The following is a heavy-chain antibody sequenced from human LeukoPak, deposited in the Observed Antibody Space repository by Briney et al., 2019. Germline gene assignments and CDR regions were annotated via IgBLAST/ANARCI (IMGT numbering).Heavy chain of an antibody. CDR3: ARYFDRYDAFDI. Sequence: PGGSLRLSXAASGFTFSSYSMNWVRQAPGKGLEWVSSISSSSSYIYYADSVKGRFTISRDNAKNSLYLQMNSLRAEDTAVYYCARYFDRYDAFDIWGQGTMVTVSS. V-gene: IGHV3-21*01. CDR2: ISSSSSYI. D-gene: IGHD3-9*01. CDR1: GFTFSSYS. J-gene: IGHJ3*02.